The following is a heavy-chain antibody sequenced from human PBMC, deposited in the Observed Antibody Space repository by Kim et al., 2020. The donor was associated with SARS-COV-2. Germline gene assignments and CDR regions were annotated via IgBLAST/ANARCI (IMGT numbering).Heavy chain of an antibody. V-gene: IGHV4-59*08. J-gene: IGHJ5*02. CDR2: ISYSGST. CDR3: ARYSSSWNRFAP. Sequence: SETLSLTCTVSGGSISSYYWSWIRQSPGKGLEWIGYISYSGSTNYNPSLKSRVTLLVDTSNSQFSLKLSSVTAADTAVYYCARYSSSWNRFAPWGQGTLV. CDR1: GGSISSYY. D-gene: IGHD6-6*01.